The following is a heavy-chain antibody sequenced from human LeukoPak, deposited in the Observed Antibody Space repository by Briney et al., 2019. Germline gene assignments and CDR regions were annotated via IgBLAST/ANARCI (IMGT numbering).Heavy chain of an antibody. Sequence: SQTLSLTCTVSGGSISSGDYYWSWIRQPPGRALEWIGYIYYSGSTYYNPSLKSRVTISVDTSKNQFSLKLSSVTAADTAVYYCARDRGAPHVDYYDRRFDPWGQGTLVTVSS. CDR3: ARDRGAPHVDYYDRRFDP. CDR2: IYYSGST. V-gene: IGHV4-30-4*01. J-gene: IGHJ5*02. CDR1: GGSISSGDYY. D-gene: IGHD3-22*01.